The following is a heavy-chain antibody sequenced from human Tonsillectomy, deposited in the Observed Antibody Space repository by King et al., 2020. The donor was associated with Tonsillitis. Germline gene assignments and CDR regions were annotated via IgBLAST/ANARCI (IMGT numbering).Heavy chain of an antibody. D-gene: IGHD5-24*01. CDR1: GFTFSSCA. V-gene: IGHV3-23*04. J-gene: IGHJ4*02. CDR3: AKGWVEMDA. Sequence: DVQLVESGGGLGQPGGSLRLSCAASGFTFSSCAMTSVRQAPGMRLEWGSAISGSAGGTYYADAVKGRFTISRDNSKNTLYLQMNSLRAEDTAVYYCAKGWVEMDAWGQGTLVTVSS. CDR2: ISGSAGGT.